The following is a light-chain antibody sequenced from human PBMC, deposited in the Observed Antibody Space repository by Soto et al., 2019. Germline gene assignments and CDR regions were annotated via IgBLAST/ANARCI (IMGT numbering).Light chain of an antibody. Sequence: EVMLKLSPGTLSLYQGERATLSCRASQSVTSNFLAWYRQKPGQAPRLLIYGASSRATGIPDRFSGSGSGTDFTLTISRLEPEDFAVYYCQVYGRAPWTFGQGTKVDIK. CDR2: GAS. CDR1: QSVTSNF. V-gene: IGKV3-20*01. J-gene: IGKJ1*01. CDR3: QVYGRAPWT.